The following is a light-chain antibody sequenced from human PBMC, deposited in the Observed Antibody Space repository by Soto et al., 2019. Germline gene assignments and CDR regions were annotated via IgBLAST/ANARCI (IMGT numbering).Light chain of an antibody. J-gene: IGKJ5*01. CDR3: QQFNSYPFT. Sequence: AIQLTQSPSSLSASVGDRVTSTCRASQGISSALAWYQQKPGKAPKLLVYHASSLGSGVPSRFSGSGSGTDFTLTISSLQPEDFATYSCQQFNSYPFTFGQGTRLEIK. CDR2: HAS. V-gene: IGKV1-13*02. CDR1: QGISSA.